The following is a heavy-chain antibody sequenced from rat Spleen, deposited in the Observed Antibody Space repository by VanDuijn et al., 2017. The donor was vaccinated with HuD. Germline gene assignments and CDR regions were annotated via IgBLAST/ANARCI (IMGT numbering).Heavy chain of an antibody. CDR2: ISYSGST. Sequence: EVQLQESGPGLVKPSQSLSLTCSVTGHSITSSYRWNWIRKFPGNKMEWMGYISYSGSTSYNPSLKSRISITRDTSKNQFFLQVNSVTTEDTATYYCARSEGTHYYLPFASWGQGTLVTVSS. D-gene: IGHD1-12*02. CDR1: GHSITSSYR. J-gene: IGHJ3*01. V-gene: IGHV3-3*01. CDR3: ARSEGTHYYLPFAS.